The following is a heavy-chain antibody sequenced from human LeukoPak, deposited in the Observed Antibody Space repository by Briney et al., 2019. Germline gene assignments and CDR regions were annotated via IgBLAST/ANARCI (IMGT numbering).Heavy chain of an antibody. CDR2: ISRGGST. D-gene: IGHD4-17*01. CDR3: GVSTTRATTRTIDY. J-gene: IGHJ4*02. V-gene: IGHV4-34*01. CDR1: GESFSAYF. Sequence: SETLSLTCVVYGESFSAYFWTWIRQPPGKGLEWIGEISRGGSTNYSPSLRSGVTISLDTSKNQVSLTLSSVTAADTAMYYCGVSTTRATTRTIDYWGQGTLVTVSS.